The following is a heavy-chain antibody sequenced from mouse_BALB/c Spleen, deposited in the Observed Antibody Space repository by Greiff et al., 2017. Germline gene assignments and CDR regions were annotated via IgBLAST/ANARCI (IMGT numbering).Heavy chain of an antibody. V-gene: IGHV5-6-5*01. Sequence: VQLKESGGGLVKPGGSLKLSCAASGFTFSSYAMSWVRQTPEKRLEWVASISSGGSTYYPDSVKGRFTISRDNARNILYLQMSSLRSEDTAMYYCAREAMDYWGQGTSVTVSS. CDR1: GFTFSSYA. CDR3: AREAMDY. J-gene: IGHJ4*01. CDR2: ISSGGST.